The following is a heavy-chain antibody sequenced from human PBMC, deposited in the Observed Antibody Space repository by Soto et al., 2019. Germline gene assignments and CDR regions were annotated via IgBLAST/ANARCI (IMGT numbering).Heavy chain of an antibody. J-gene: IGHJ4*02. CDR3: ARILEDYYDSSGYYSGPDY. CDR1: GFSLSNARMG. Sequence: QVTLKESGPVLVKPTETLTLTCTVSGFSLSNARMGVSWIRQPPGKALEWLAHIFSNDEKSYSTSLKSRLTISKDTSKSQVVLTMTNMDPVDTATYYCARILEDYYDSSGYYSGPDYWGQGTLVTVSS. CDR2: IFSNDEK. D-gene: IGHD3-22*01. V-gene: IGHV2-26*01.